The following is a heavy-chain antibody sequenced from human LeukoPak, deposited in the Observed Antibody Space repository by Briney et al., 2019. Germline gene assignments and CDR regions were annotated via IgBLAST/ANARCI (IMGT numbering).Heavy chain of an antibody. CDR1: GFTFRTYN. D-gene: IGHD5-24*01. CDR2: ISSSSTII. CDR3: VRDHQDGYLFEY. J-gene: IGHJ4*02. V-gene: IGHV3-48*02. Sequence: GGSLRLSCAASGFTFRTYNMNWVRQAPGKGLEWVSYISSSSTIIYYADSVKGRFTISRDNAKNSLYLQMHSLRDEDTAVYYCVRDHQDGYLFEYWGQGTLVTVSS.